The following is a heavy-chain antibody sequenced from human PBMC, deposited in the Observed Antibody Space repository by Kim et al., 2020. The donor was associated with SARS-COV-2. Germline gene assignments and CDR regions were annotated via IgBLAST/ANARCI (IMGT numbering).Heavy chain of an antibody. J-gene: IGHJ4*02. D-gene: IGHD6-19*01. CDR1: GGSFSSYH. V-gene: IGHV4-4*07. CDR2: IHASGRT. Sequence: SETLSLICTVSGGSFSSYHWSWIRQSAGKGLEWIGRIHASGRTNYNPSLKSRLTMSVDTSKHQMSLKLSSVTAADTAMYYCARQVPGADRRFDYWGQGILVPVPS. CDR3: ARQVPGADRRFDY.